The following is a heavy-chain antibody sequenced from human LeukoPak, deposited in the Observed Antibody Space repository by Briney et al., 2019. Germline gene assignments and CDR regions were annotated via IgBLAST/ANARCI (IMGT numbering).Heavy chain of an antibody. J-gene: IGHJ4*02. D-gene: IGHD1-26*01. CDR1: GFTFSDYY. V-gene: IGHV3-33*03. CDR3: ATGSGSYYGVVHY. CDR2: IWSDGSTK. Sequence: GGSLRLSCAASGFTFSDYYMSWIRQAPGKGLEWVAVIWSDGSTKYYADSVKGRFTVSRDNSKNTLSLQMNSLRAEDTAIYYCATGSGSYYGVVHYWGLGTLVTVSS.